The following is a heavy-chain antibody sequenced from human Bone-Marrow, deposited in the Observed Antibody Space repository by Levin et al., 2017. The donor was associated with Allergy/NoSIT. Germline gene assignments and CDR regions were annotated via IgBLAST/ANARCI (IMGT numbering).Heavy chain of an antibody. CDR2: ISSSGSTI. V-gene: IGHV3-48*03. Sequence: GGSLRLSCAASGFTFSSYEMNWVRQAPGKGLEWVSYISSSGSTIYYADSVKGRFTISRDNAKNSLYLQMNSLRAEDTAVYYCARDRRGDTAMVLSGMDVWGQGTTVTVSS. D-gene: IGHD5-18*01. CDR1: GFTFSSYE. J-gene: IGHJ6*02. CDR3: ARDRRGDTAMVLSGMDV.